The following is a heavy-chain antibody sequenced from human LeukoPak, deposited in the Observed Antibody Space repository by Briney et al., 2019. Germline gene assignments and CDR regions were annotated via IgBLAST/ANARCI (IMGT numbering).Heavy chain of an antibody. V-gene: IGHV1-8*01. CDR2: MNPNSGNT. J-gene: IGHJ3*02. D-gene: IGHD3-16*01. Sequence: ASAKVSCKASGYTFTSYDINWVRQATGQGLEWMGWMNPNSGNTGYAQKFQGRVTMTRNTSISTAYMELSSLRSEDTAVYYCARQSFAGGAFDIWGQGTMVTVSS. CDR1: GYTFTSYD. CDR3: ARQSFAGGAFDI.